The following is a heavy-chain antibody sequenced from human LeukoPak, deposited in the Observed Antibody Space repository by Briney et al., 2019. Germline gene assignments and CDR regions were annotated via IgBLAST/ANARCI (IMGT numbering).Heavy chain of an antibody. CDR1: GGSISSGGSY. V-gene: IGHV4-31*03. Sequence: SETLSLTCTVSGGSISSGGSYWSWIRQHPGKGLEWVGYIYYSGSTYYNPSLKSRVTISVDTSKNQFSLKLSSVTAADTAVYYCAREWFGESYSNWFDPWGQGTLVTVSS. J-gene: IGHJ5*02. CDR3: AREWFGESYSNWFDP. D-gene: IGHD3-10*01. CDR2: IYYSGST.